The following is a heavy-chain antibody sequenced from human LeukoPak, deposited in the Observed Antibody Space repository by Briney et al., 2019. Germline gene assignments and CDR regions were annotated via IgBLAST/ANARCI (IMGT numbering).Heavy chain of an antibody. CDR3: ARDRPPRTSGSPRKYYYYYGMDV. CDR2: IYYSGST. Sequence: SETLSLTCTVSGGSISSGGYYWSWIRQHPGKGLEWIGYIYYSGSTYYNPSLKSRVTISVDTSKNQFSLKLSSVTAADTAVYYCARDRPPRTSGSPRKYYYYYGMDVWGQGTTVTVSS. J-gene: IGHJ6*02. CDR1: GGSISSGGYY. D-gene: IGHD3-10*01. V-gene: IGHV4-31*03.